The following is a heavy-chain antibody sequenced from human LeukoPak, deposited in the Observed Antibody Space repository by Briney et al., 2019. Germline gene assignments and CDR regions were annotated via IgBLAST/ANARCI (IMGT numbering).Heavy chain of an antibody. Sequence: SETLSLTCAVYGGSFSGYYWSWIRQPPGKGLEWIGEINHSGSTNYNPSLKSRVTISVDTSKNQFSLKLSSVTAADTAVYYCARAQYSSSSWIDYWGQGTLVSVSS. CDR3: ARAQYSSSSWIDY. CDR2: INHSGST. CDR1: GGSFSGYY. D-gene: IGHD6-6*01. V-gene: IGHV4-34*01. J-gene: IGHJ4*02.